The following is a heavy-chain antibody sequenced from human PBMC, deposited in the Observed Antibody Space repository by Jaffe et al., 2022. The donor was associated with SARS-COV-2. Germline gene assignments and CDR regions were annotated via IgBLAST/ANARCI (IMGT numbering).Heavy chain of an antibody. CDR3: ARGYCSSTSCYILGYYFDY. Sequence: QVQLQESGPGLVKPSQTLSLTCTVSGGSISSGSYYWSWIRQPAGKGLEWIGRIYTSGSTNYNPSLKSRVTISVDTSKNQFSLKLSSVTAADTAVYYCARGYCSSTSCYILGYYFDYWGQGTLVTVSS. V-gene: IGHV4-61*02. D-gene: IGHD2-2*02. CDR2: IYTSGST. J-gene: IGHJ4*02. CDR1: GGSISSGSYY.